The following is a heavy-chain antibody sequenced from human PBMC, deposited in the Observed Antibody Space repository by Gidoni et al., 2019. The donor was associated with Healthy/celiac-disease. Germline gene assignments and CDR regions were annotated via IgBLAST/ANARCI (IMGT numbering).Heavy chain of an antibody. J-gene: IGHJ3*02. CDR2: IYYSGRT. CDR1: RVSIRRTTNY. CDR3: ASAGEYDFWSGYTPRGGDAFDI. V-gene: IGHV4-39*01. Sequence: QLQLQDSGPGLVNPSETLSLTYTVSRVSIRRTTNYWCCIRQPPGKGLEWIGCIYYSGRTYYDSSLKSRVTISVDTSKSQCSLKLSSVTAADTAVYYCASAGEYDFWSGYTPRGGDAFDIWGQGTMVTVSS. D-gene: IGHD3-3*01.